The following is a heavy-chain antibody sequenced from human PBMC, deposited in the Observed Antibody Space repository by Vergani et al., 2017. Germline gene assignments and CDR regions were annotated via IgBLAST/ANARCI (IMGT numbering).Heavy chain of an antibody. J-gene: IGHJ6*02. CDR3: ARELSYYYGSGSDDYNPYYYEGMDV. CDR1: GGSINTGAYY. V-gene: IGHV4-61*02. D-gene: IGHD3-10*01. CDR2: VYTSGLT. Sequence: QVQLQESGPRLVRPSQTLSLTCTVSGGSINTGAYYWSWIRQPAGKGLEWIGRVYTSGLTNYNPSLKSRVTILVDRSKSQLSLKLTSVTDGDTAVYFGARELSYYYGSGSDDYNPYYYEGMDVWGPGTTVTVSS.